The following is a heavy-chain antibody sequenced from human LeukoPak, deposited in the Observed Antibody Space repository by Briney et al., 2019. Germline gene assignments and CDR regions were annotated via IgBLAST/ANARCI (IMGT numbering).Heavy chain of an antibody. Sequence: GRSLRLSCAASGFTFSSYAMHWVRQAPGKGLEWVAVISYDGSNKYYADSVKGRFTISRDNAKNSLYLQMNSLRAEDTAVYYCASGITGTPGAFDIWGQGTMVTVSS. J-gene: IGHJ3*02. CDR3: ASGITGTPGAFDI. CDR1: GFTFSSYA. V-gene: IGHV3-30*07. CDR2: ISYDGSNK. D-gene: IGHD1-7*01.